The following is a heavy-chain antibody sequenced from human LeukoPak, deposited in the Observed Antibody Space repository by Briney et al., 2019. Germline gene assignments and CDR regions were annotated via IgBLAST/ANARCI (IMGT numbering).Heavy chain of an antibody. CDR3: ARDQTTVTTAAWYFDL. V-gene: IGHV4-59*01. CDR2: IHYSGRS. D-gene: IGHD4-17*01. CDR1: GGSISTYY. J-gene: IGHJ2*01. Sequence: SETLSLTCTVSGGSISTYYWSWIRQPPGEGLEWVGSIHYSGRSNSNPSLTGRLTISVDTSKNQFSLKLSSVTASDTAVYYCARDQTTVTTAAWYFDLWGRGTLVTVSS.